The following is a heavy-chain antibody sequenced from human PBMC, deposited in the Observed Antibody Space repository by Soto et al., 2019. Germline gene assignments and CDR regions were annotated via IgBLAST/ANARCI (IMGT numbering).Heavy chain of an antibody. CDR1: GFTFSNAW. Sequence: PGGSLRLSCAASGFTFSNAWMNWVRQAPGKGLEWVGRIKSKTDGGTTDYAAPVKGRFTISRDDSKNTLYLQMNSLKTEDTAVYYCTTDDRGDKHYYYYGMDVWGQGTTVTVSS. D-gene: IGHD2-21*02. CDR2: IKSKTDGGTT. CDR3: TTDDRGDKHYYYYGMDV. J-gene: IGHJ6*02. V-gene: IGHV3-15*07.